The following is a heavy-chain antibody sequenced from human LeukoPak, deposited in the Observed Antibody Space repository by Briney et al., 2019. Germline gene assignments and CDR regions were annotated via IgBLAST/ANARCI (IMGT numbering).Heavy chain of an antibody. CDR1: VGSISGSSYY. CDR3: ARHGYYYGSGSYREFDY. V-gene: IGHV4-39*01. J-gene: IGHJ4*02. CDR2: IYYSGST. D-gene: IGHD3-10*01. Sequence: SETLSLTCTVSVGSISGSSYYWGWIRQPPGKGLEWIGSIYYSGSTYYNPSLKSRVTISVDTSKNQFSLKLSSVTAADTAVYYCARHGYYYGSGSYREFDYWGQGTPVTVSS.